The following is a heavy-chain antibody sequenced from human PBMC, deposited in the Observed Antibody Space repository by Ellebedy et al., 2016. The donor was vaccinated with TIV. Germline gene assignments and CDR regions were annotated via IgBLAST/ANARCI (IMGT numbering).Heavy chain of an antibody. CDR2: ISDSGGNT. V-gene: IGHV3-23*01. D-gene: IGHD5-12*01. Sequence: GESLKISCAASGFPFSSYAMSWVRQAPGKGLEWVSSISDSGGNTYYADSVRGRFTFSRDNSKNTLYLQMDSLRPEDTAIYYCAKDESGGDLPRPFDHWGQGTLVTVSS. CDR3: AKDESGGDLPRPFDH. J-gene: IGHJ4*02. CDR1: GFPFSSYA.